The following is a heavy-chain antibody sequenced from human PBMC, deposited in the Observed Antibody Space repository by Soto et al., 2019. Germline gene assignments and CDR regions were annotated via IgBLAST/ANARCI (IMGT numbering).Heavy chain of an antibody. V-gene: IGHV4-59*01. J-gene: IGHJ3*02. CDR3: AGGGGGTYDLFNI. D-gene: IGHD3-16*01. CDR1: GGSMSRYF. Sequence: PSETLSLTCTVSGGSMSRYFGSWIRQPPGKGLEWIGYIYYSGTTNYNRSLKSRFTTSFDTPKSLFPRRVVFLTAGNTAFFYCAGGGGGTYDLFNIWAPGPRVPVPS. CDR2: IYYSGTT.